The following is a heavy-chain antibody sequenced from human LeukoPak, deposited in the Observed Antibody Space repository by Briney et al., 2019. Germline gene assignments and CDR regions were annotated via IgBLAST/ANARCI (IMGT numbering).Heavy chain of an antibody. CDR3: ASHQQWAAPRKVDY. V-gene: IGHV4-39*07. Sequence: SDTLSLTCTVSGGSISSSPHYWGWIRQPPGKGLEWIANIYYSGSTYYNPSLKSRVTVSVDTSKNQFSLKLTSVTAADTAVYYCASHQQWAAPRKVDYWGQGTLVTVSS. D-gene: IGHD6-19*01. CDR1: GGSISSSPHY. J-gene: IGHJ4*02. CDR2: IYYSGST.